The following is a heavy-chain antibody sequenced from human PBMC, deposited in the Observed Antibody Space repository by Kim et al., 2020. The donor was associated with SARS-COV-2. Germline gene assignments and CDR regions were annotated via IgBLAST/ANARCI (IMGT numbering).Heavy chain of an antibody. Sequence: GGSLRLSCSASGFTFSSYAMHWVRQAPGKGLEYVSAISSNGGSTYYADSVKGRFTISRDNSKNTLYLQMSSLRAEDTAVYYCVKDRVANIFTGSREDSFWFDPWGQGTLVTVSS. CDR2: ISSNGGST. CDR1: GFTFSSYA. D-gene: IGHD3-9*01. V-gene: IGHV3-64D*06. CDR3: VKDRVANIFTGSREDSFWFDP. J-gene: IGHJ5*02.